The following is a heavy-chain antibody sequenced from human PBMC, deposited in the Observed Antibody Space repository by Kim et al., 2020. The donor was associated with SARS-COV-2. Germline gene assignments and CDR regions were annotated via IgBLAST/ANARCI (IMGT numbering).Heavy chain of an antibody. V-gene: IGHV3-23*01. Sequence: AAPGKGRFTISRDNSKNTLYLQMNSLRAEDMAVYYCAKDRERQNYYGMDVWGQGTTVTVSS. D-gene: IGHD1-1*01. J-gene: IGHJ6*02. CDR3: AKDRERQNYYGMDV.